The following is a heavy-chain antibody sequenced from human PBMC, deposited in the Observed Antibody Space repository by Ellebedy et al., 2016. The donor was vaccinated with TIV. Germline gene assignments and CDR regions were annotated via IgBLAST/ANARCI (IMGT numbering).Heavy chain of an antibody. CDR1: GYTFTSYG. Sequence: AASVKVSCKASGYTFTSYGISWVRQAPGQGLEWMGWISAYNGNTNYAQKLQGRVTMTTDTSTSTAYMELRSLRSDDTAGYFCARYSGSGTYYRNGMDVWGQGTTVTVSS. D-gene: IGHD3-10*01. CDR3: ARYSGSGTYYRNGMDV. J-gene: IGHJ6*02. CDR2: ISAYNGNT. V-gene: IGHV1-18*01.